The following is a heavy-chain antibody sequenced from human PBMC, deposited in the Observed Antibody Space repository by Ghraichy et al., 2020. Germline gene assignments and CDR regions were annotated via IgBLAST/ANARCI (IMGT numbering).Heavy chain of an antibody. D-gene: IGHD6-13*01. Sequence: GGSLRLSCAATGFTFSSSSMNWVRQAPGKGLEWVSYISSSSSTIYYADSVKGRFTISRDNAKNSLYLQMNSLRDEDTAVYYCARNSAAGMIWALDIWGQGTMLTVPS. CDR3: ARNSAAGMIWALDI. CDR2: ISSSSSTI. J-gene: IGHJ3*02. V-gene: IGHV3-48*02. CDR1: GFTFSSSS.